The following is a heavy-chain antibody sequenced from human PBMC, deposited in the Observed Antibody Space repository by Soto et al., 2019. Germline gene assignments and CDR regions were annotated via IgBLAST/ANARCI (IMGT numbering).Heavy chain of an antibody. CDR3: AREGARAGTGYYYYYGMDV. V-gene: IGHV4-59*01. CDR1: GGSISSYY. D-gene: IGHD6-19*01. CDR2: MYYSGSS. Sequence: SETLSLTCTVSGGSISSYYWSWIRQPPGKGLEGIGYMYYSGSSNYNPSLKRRVTIPVDTSKNQFSLKLSPVTAADPAVYYCAREGARAGTGYYYYYGMDVWGQGTTVTVS. J-gene: IGHJ6*02.